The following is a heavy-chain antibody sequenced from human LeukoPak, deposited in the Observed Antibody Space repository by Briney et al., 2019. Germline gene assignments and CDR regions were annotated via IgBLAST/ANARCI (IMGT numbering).Heavy chain of an antibody. J-gene: IGHJ4*02. CDR2: ISYDGSNK. D-gene: IGHD3-16*02. CDR1: GFTFSSYG. CDR3: AKDQGITFGGVIAASHFDY. V-gene: IGHV3-30*18. Sequence: GGSLRLSCAASGFTFSSYGMHWVRQAPGKGLEWVAVISYDGSNKYYADSVKGRFTISRDNSKNTLYLQMNSLRAEDTAVYYCAKDQGITFGGVIAASHFDYWGQGTLVTVSS.